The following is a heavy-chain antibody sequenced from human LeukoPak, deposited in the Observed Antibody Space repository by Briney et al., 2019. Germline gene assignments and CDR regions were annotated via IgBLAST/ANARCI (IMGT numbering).Heavy chain of an antibody. CDR2: MSPNSGDR. D-gene: IGHD7-27*01. Sequence: ASVKVSCKASGYTFTSYDINWVRHATGQGLEWMGWMSPNSGDRGYAQKFQGRVTMTRDTSISTAYMELTSLRSEDTAIYYCARGPPNWGFDFWGQGALVTVSS. V-gene: IGHV1-8*01. CDR1: GYTFTSYD. CDR3: ARGPPNWGFDF. J-gene: IGHJ4*02.